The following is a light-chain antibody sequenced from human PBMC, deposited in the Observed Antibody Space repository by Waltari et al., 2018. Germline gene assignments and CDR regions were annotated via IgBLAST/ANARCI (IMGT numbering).Light chain of an antibody. CDR1: SGYSSNI. CDR2: FTSDGSH. CDR3: QTGGHGTWV. J-gene: IGLJ3*02. V-gene: IGLV4-69*01. Sequence: LVLTQSPSASASLGSSAKLTCTLSSGYSSNIIAWLHQQPGKCPRQLGKFTSDGSHRKGDDIPDRFSPTKSGTECQLTISRLQAEEEADYFCQTGGHGTWVFGGGTKLTVL.